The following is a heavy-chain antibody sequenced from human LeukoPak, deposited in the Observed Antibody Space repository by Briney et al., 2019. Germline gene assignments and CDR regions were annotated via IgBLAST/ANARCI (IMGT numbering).Heavy chain of an antibody. CDR2: IYYSGST. V-gene: IGHV4-30-4*01. J-gene: IGHJ4*02. Sequence: SSETLSLTCTVSGGSISSGDYYWSWIRQPPGKGLEWIGYIYYSGSTYYNPSLESRVTISVDTSKNQFSLKLSSVTAADTAVYYCARGHPDHFDYWGQGTLVTVSS. D-gene: IGHD1-14*01. CDR1: GGSISSGDYY. CDR3: ARGHPDHFDY.